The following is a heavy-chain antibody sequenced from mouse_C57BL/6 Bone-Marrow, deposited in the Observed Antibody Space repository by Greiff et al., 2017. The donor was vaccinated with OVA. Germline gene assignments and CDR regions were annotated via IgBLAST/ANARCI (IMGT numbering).Heavy chain of an antibody. Sequence: QVQLQQPGAELVRPGSSVTLSCTASGYTFTSYWVGWVKQRPGQGLEWIGNIYPSDSATHYNQKCKDKDTLTVDKSSSTAYMQLSSLTSEDSAVDYCARDSSGYGYWGQGTTLTVSS. D-gene: IGHD3-2*02. CDR1: GYTFTSYW. CDR2: IYPSDSAT. J-gene: IGHJ2*01. CDR3: ARDSSGYGY. V-gene: IGHV1-61*01.